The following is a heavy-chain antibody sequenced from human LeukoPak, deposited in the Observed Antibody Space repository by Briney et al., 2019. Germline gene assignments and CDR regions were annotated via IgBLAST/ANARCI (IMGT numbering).Heavy chain of an antibody. J-gene: IGHJ5*02. V-gene: IGHV4-61*02. D-gene: IGHD2-2*01. Sequence: SSETLSLTCTVSGGSISSGSYYWSWIRQPAGKGLEWIGRIYTSGSTNYNPSLKSRVTISVDTSKNQFSLKLSSVTAADTAVYYCAREVPAGKAGGFDPWGQGTLVTVSS. CDR2: IYTSGST. CDR3: AREVPAGKAGGFDP. CDR1: GGSISSGSYY.